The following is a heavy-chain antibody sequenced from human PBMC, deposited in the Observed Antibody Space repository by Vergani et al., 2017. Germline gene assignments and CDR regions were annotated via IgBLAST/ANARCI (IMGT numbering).Heavy chain of an antibody. CDR3: AKGVYCSSTSCYEGRGYYYGMGV. V-gene: IGHV3-15*01. CDR2: IKSKTDGGTT. Sequence: EVQLVESGGGLVKPGGSLRLSCAVSGFTFSSAWMTWVRQAPGRGLEWVGRIKSKTDGGTTDYAAPVKGRFTISRDDSKTTLYLQMSSLRTEDTAVYFCAKGVYCSSTSCYEGRGYYYGMGVWGQGTTVTFSS. D-gene: IGHD2-2*01. J-gene: IGHJ6*02. CDR1: GFTFSSAW.